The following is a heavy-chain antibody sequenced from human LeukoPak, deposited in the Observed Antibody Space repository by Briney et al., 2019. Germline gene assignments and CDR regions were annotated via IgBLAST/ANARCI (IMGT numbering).Heavy chain of an antibody. CDR3: ARGITMIVGY. CDR1: GFTFSSYS. D-gene: IGHD3-22*01. Sequence: PGGSLRLSCAASGFTFSSYSMNWVRQAPGKGLEWVSYISSSSSTIYYADSVKGRFTISRDNSKNTLYLQMNSLRAEDTAVYYCARGITMIVGYWGQGTLVTVSS. V-gene: IGHV3-48*01. J-gene: IGHJ4*02. CDR2: ISSSSSTI.